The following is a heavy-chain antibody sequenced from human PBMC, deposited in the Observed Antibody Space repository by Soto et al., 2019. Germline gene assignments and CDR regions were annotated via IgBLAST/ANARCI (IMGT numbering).Heavy chain of an antibody. CDR3: ARAYPNPYYYDSSGYYPSDY. V-gene: IGHV1-18*01. D-gene: IGHD3-22*01. Sequence: ASVKVSCKASGYTFTSYGISWVRQAPGQGLEWMGWISAYNGNTNYAQKLQGRVTMTTDTSTSTAYMELRSLRSDDTAVYYCARAYPNPYYYDSSGYYPSDYRCKGTLVTVSS. CDR1: GYTFTSYG. J-gene: IGHJ4*02. CDR2: ISAYNGNT.